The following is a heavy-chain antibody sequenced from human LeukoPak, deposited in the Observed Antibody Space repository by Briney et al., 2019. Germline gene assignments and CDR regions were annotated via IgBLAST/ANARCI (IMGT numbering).Heavy chain of an antibody. CDR1: GVSITSYY. CDR3: ARRGYYYDSSHYYYFDY. Sequence: PSETLSLTCTVSGVSITSYYWSWIRQPPGKGLEWIGSIYHSGSTNDNPSLKSRVTTLVDTSKNQFSLKLSSVTAADTAVYYCARRGYYYDSSHYYYFDYWGQGTLVTVSS. D-gene: IGHD3-22*01. CDR2: IYHSGST. V-gene: IGHV4-59*08. J-gene: IGHJ4*02.